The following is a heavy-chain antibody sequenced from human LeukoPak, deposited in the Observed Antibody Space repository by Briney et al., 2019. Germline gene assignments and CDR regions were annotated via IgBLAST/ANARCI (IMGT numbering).Heavy chain of an antibody. J-gene: IGHJ5*01. D-gene: IGHD3-10*01. CDR3: ARRPRGVIIKTWFDS. V-gene: IGHV4-34*01. CDR1: GFTFSSYS. Sequence: TGGSLRLSCAASGFTFSSYSMNWVRQPPGKGLEWIGEINHSGSANYNPSLKSRVTILLDTSKNQFSLNLSSVTAADTAVYYCARRPRGVIIKTWFDSWGQGTLVTVSS. CDR2: INHSGSA.